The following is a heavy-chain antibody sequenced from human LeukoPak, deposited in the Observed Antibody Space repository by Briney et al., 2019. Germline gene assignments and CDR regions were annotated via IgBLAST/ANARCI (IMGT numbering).Heavy chain of an antibody. Sequence: GGSLRLSCAASGFTFSSYAMSWVRQAPGKGLEWVSGISGSGGSTYYADSVKGRFTISRDNSKNTLYLQVNSLRAEDTAVYYCAKQEGSGWYFDAFDIWGQGTMVTVSS. V-gene: IGHV3-23*01. CDR1: GFTFSSYA. D-gene: IGHD6-19*01. CDR2: ISGSGGST. J-gene: IGHJ3*02. CDR3: AKQEGSGWYFDAFDI.